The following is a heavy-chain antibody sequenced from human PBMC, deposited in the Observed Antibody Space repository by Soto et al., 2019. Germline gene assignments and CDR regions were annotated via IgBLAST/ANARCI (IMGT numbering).Heavy chain of an antibody. CDR3: ARVGDYGDYVAFDI. D-gene: IGHD4-17*01. Sequence: QVQLVQSGAEVKKPGASVKVSCKASGYTFTGYYMHWVRQAPGQGLEWMGWINPNSGGTNYAQKFQGCVTMTRDTSISPADMELSRLRSDDTAVYYCARVGDYGDYVAFDIWGQGTMVTVSS. CDR1: GYTFTGYY. CDR2: INPNSGGT. J-gene: IGHJ3*02. V-gene: IGHV1-2*04.